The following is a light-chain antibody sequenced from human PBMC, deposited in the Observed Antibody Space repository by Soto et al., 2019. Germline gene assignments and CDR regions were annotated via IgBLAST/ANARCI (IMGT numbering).Light chain of an antibody. V-gene: IGLV2-8*01. CDR3: SSYAGSNNFEV. CDR1: SSDVGGYDY. J-gene: IGLJ2*01. Sequence: QSALIQPPSASGSPGQSVTISCTGTSSDVGGYDYVSWYQHHPGKVPKLMIYEVSKRPSGVPDRFSGSKSGNTASLTVSGLQAEDEADSYCSSYAGSNNFEVVGGGTKLTVL. CDR2: EVS.